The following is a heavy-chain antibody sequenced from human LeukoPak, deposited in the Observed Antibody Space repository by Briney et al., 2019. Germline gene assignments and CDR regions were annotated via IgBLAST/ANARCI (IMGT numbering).Heavy chain of an antibody. Sequence: GGSLRLSCAASGFTFSSYSMNWVRQAPGKGLEWVAVISYDGSSKYYADSVKGRFTISRDNSKNTLYLQMNSLKTEDTAVYYCARLDVLLWFGEYETDYWGQGTLVTVSS. CDR1: GFTFSSYS. CDR2: ISYDGSSK. J-gene: IGHJ4*02. D-gene: IGHD3-10*01. V-gene: IGHV3-30*03. CDR3: ARLDVLLWFGEYETDY.